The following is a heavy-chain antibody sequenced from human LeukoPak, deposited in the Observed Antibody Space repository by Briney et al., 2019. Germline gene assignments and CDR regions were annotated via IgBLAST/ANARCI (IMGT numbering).Heavy chain of an antibody. CDR3: AKDRTVRDSGWFPAFDY. Sequence: GGSLRLSCAASGFTFSTYAMSWVRQAPGKGLEWASAISGSGGSTYYADSVKGRFTISRDNSKNTLYLQINSLRAEDTAVYYCAKDRTVRDSGWFPAFDYWGQGTLVTVSS. CDR1: GFTFSTYA. J-gene: IGHJ4*02. CDR2: ISGSGGST. D-gene: IGHD6-19*01. V-gene: IGHV3-23*01.